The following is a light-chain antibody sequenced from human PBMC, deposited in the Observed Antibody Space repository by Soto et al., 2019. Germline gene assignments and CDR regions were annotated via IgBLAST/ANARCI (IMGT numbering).Light chain of an antibody. CDR1: QSISSY. V-gene: IGKV1-39*01. J-gene: IGKJ4*01. CDR2: AAS. Sequence: DIQMTQSPSSLSASVGDRVTITCRASQSISSYLHWYQQKPGKAPKLLIYAASSLQSGVPSRFSGSGSGTDFTLTISSLPPEDFATYYCQRSFSTPLTFGGGTTVEIK. CDR3: QRSFSTPLT.